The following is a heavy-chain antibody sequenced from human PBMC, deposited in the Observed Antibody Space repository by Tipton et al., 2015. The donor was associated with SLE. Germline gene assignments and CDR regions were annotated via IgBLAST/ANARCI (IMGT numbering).Heavy chain of an antibody. J-gene: IGHJ2*01. CDR2: IYATGIT. Sequence: TLSLTCTVSGGSISSGSYYWSWIRQPAGKGLEWIGHIYATGITNYNPSLKSRVTISVDTSKNQFSLKLSSVTAADTAVYYCARRVAVAFDLWGRGTLVTVSS. V-gene: IGHV4-61*09. CDR3: ARRVAVAFDL. CDR1: GGSISSGSYY. D-gene: IGHD6-19*01.